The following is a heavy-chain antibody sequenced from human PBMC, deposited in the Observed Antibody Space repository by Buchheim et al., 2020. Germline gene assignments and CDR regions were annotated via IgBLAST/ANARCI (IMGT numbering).Heavy chain of an antibody. CDR1: GFTFSSYA. J-gene: IGHJ6*02. CDR2: ISGSGGST. V-gene: IGHV3-23*01. Sequence: EVQLLESGGGLVQPGGSLRLSCAASGFTFSSYAMSWVRQAPGKGLEWVSAISGSGGSTYYADSVKGRFTISRDNSKNTLYLQMNSLRAEDTAVYYCAKGIFAGIAAAGTNYYYGMDVWGQGTT. CDR3: AKGIFAGIAAAGTNYYYGMDV. D-gene: IGHD6-13*01.